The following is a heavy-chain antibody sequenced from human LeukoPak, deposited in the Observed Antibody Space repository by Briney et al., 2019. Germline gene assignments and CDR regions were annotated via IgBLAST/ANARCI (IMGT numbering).Heavy chain of an antibody. Sequence: GESLKISCQASRYHFNMYWFGWVRQMPGKGLEWMGIIYPDDSHTIYSPSFQGQVTISADKSISTAYLQWSSLKASDTAMYYCARHVSSWYLGNAFDIWGQGTMVTVSS. V-gene: IGHV5-51*01. CDR3: ARHVSSWYLGNAFDI. D-gene: IGHD6-13*01. CDR2: IYPDDSHT. J-gene: IGHJ3*02. CDR1: RYHFNMYW.